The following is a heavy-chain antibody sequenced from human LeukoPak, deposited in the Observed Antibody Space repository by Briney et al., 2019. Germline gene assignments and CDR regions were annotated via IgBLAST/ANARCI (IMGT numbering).Heavy chain of an antibody. CDR2: ISGSGGST. J-gene: IGHJ6*03. Sequence: GGSLRLSCAASGFTFRSYAMSWVRQAPGKGLEWVSVISGSGGSTYYADSVKGRFTISRDNSKNTLYLQMNSLRAEDTAVYYCAKDGGEYYDILTGYYPRLYYMDVWGKGTTVTISS. CDR1: GFTFRSYA. V-gene: IGHV3-23*01. D-gene: IGHD3-9*01. CDR3: AKDGGEYYDILTGYYPRLYYMDV.